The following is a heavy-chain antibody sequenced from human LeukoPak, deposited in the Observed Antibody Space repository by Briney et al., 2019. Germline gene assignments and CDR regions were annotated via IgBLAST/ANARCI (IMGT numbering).Heavy chain of an antibody. CDR1: GFSFSNYG. V-gene: IGHV3-30*02. CDR3: AKELLLGYFYMDV. CDR2: TCYDGTIK. Sequence: PGGSLRLSCAASGFSFSNYGMHWVRQTPGKGLESVAFTCYDGTIKDYADSVKGRFTISRDNSQNVLHLQMKSLRTEDTAVYYCAKELLLGYFYMDVWGKGTTVIVSS. J-gene: IGHJ6*03. D-gene: IGHD1-26*01.